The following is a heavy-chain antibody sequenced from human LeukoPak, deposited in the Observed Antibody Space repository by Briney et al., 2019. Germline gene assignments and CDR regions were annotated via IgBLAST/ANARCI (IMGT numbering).Heavy chain of an antibody. V-gene: IGHV3-74*01. Sequence: QAGGSLRLSCAVSGLSFSNYWMHWVRQAPGKGLVWVARTNLHGTTVDYADSVKGRFTISRDNAKNTLFLQMNSLRAEDTAVYYXASAYTXVXXXXXWXQGXLVTVSS. CDR3: ASAYTXVXXXXX. J-gene: IGHJ5*02. CDR2: TNLHGTTV. CDR1: GLSFSNYW. D-gene: IGHD2-21*01.